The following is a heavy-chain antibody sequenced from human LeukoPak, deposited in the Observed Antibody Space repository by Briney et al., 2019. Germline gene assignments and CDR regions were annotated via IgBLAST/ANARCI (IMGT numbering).Heavy chain of an antibody. CDR1: GGSFSGYY. J-gene: IGHJ4*02. CDR2: IYHSGST. Sequence: SETLSLTCAVYGGSFSGYYWSWIRQPPGKGLEWIGYIYHSGSTYYNPSLKSRVTISVDRSKNQFSLKLSSVTAADTAVYYCAREGSSGYYYLAYWGQGTLVTVSS. D-gene: IGHD3-22*01. V-gene: IGHV4-34*01. CDR3: AREGSSGYYYLAY.